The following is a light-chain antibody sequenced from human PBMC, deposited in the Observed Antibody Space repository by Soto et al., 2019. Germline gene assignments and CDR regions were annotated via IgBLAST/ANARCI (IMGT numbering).Light chain of an antibody. J-gene: IGKJ2*01. CDR2: AAS. Sequence: EIVMTQSPGTLSVSPGERATLSCRASQGVGTNLAWYQQRPGQAPRLLIYAASTRATGIPARFSGRGSGTEFTLTISSLQSEDFARYFCQQYNNWPLYSFGQGTKLEIK. V-gene: IGKV3-15*01. CDR1: QGVGTN. CDR3: QQYNNWPLYS.